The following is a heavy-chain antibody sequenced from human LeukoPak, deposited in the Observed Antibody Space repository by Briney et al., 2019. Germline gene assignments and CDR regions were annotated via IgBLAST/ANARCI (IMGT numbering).Heavy chain of an antibody. D-gene: IGHD6-6*01. CDR1: GGTFSSYA. J-gene: IGHJ4*02. CDR3: ARDQPYSSSSPPYDY. CDR2: IMPMFGKA. Sequence: ASVKVSCKASGGTFSSYAISWVRQAPGQGLEWMGGIMPMFGKANYAQKFQGRVTTTADKATSTAYMELSRLRSDDTAVYYCARDQPYSSSSPPYDYWGQGTLVTVSS. V-gene: IGHV1-69*06.